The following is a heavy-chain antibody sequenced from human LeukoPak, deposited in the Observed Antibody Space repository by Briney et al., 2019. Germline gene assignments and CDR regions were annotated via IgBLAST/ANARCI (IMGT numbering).Heavy chain of an antibody. Sequence: GASLKISCKGSGSRFTSYWIGWVRQLLGKGLEWMGIIYPGDSDTRYSPSFQGQVTISADKSISTAYLQWSSLKASDTAMYYCARWGRRDYYFDYWGQGTLVTVSS. CDR1: GSRFTSYW. CDR3: ARWGRRDYYFDY. J-gene: IGHJ4*02. D-gene: IGHD2-15*01. V-gene: IGHV5-51*01. CDR2: IYPGDSDT.